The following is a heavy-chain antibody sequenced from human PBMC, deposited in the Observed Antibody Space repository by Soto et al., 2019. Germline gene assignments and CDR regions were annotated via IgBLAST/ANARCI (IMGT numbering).Heavy chain of an antibody. D-gene: IGHD6-6*01. V-gene: IGHV3-21*01. CDR1: GFTFSSYS. CDR2: ISSSSSYI. Sequence: EVQLVESGGGLVKPGGSLRLSCAASGFTFSSYSMNWVRQAPGKGLEWVSSISSSSSYIYYADSVEGRFTISRDNAKNSLYLQMNSLRAEDTAVYYCARDSSSLPDYWGQGTLVTVSS. CDR3: ARDSSSLPDY. J-gene: IGHJ4*02.